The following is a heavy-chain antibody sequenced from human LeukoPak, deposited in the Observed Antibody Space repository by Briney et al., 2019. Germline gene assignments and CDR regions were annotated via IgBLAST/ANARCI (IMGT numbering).Heavy chain of an antibody. V-gene: IGHV4-30-2*01. CDR2: IYHSGGT. CDR3: ARAVGYYYDSSGYLDP. D-gene: IGHD3-22*01. Sequence: SETLSLTCAVSGGSISSGGYSGSWIRQPPGKGLEWIGYIYHSGGTYYNPSLKSRATISVDRSKNQFSLKLSSVTAADTAVYYCARAVGYYYDSSGYLDPWGQGTLVTVSS. J-gene: IGHJ5*02. CDR1: GGSISSGGYS.